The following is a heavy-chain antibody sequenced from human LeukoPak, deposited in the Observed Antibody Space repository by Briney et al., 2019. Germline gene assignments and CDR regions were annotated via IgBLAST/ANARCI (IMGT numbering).Heavy chain of an antibody. D-gene: IGHD3-10*01. J-gene: IGHJ4*02. Sequence: SETLSLTCTVSGGSISSYYWSWIRQPPGKGLEWIGYIYYSGSTNYNPSLKSRVTISVDTSKNQFSLKLSSLTAADTAVYYCARMVELRWFGELSDYYFDHWGQGTLVTVFS. V-gene: IGHV4-59*01. CDR1: GGSISSYY. CDR3: ARMVELRWFGELSDYYFDH. CDR2: IYYSGST.